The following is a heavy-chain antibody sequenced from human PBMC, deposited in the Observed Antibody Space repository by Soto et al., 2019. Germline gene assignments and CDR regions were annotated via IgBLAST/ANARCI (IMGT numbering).Heavy chain of an antibody. V-gene: IGHV3-21*01. D-gene: IGHD6-6*01. CDR1: GFTFSSYS. CDR3: ARVKEYCSFLFDP. CDR2: ISSSSSYI. J-gene: IGHJ5*02. Sequence: EVQLVESGGGLVKPGGSLRLSCAASGFTFSSYSMNWVRQAPGKGLEWVSSISSSSSYIYYADSVKGRFTISRDNAKNSLYLQMNSLRAEDTAVYYCARVKEYCSFLFDPWGQGTLVTVSS.